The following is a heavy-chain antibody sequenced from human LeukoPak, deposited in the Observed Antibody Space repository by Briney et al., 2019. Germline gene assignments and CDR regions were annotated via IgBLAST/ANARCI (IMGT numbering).Heavy chain of an antibody. CDR2: IYYSGST. V-gene: IGHV4-39*01. J-gene: IGHJ4*02. CDR3: ASRRMVRGVWVLIDY. D-gene: IGHD3-10*01. Sequence: PSETLSLTCTVSGGSISSSSYYWGWIRQPPGKGLEWIGSIYYSGSTYYNPSLKSRVTISVDTSKNQSSLKLSSVTAADTAVYYCASRRMVRGVWVLIDYWGQGTLVTVSS. CDR1: GGSISSSSYY.